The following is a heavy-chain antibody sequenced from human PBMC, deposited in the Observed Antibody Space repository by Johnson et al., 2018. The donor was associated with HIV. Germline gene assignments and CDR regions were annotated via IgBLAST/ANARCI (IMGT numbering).Heavy chain of an antibody. CDR1: GFTFTTYD. CDR2: IGTGGDT. D-gene: IGHD1-26*01. V-gene: IGHV3-13*01. Sequence: VQLVESGGGLVQPGGSLRLSCAASGFTFTTYDMHWVRQGTGKGLEWVSGIGTGGDTHYPDSVKGRFTNSRENAKNSLYLQMNSLRAGDTAVYYCARSRWGSTLGARDIWGQGTMVTVSP. J-gene: IGHJ3*02. CDR3: ARSRWGSTLGARDI.